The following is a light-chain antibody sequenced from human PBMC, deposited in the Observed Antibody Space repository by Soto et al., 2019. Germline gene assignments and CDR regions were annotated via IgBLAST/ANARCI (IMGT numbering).Light chain of an antibody. CDR3: AAWDDYLNGWV. J-gene: IGLJ3*02. CDR1: SSDVGRFEY. CDR2: DIT. Sequence: QSALTQPRSVSGSPGQSVTISCTGTSSDVGRFEYVSWYQQHPGEAPKVVVYDITKRPSGVPDRFSGSKSGTSASLAISGLQSEDEADYYCAAWDDYLNGWVFGGGTKVTVL. V-gene: IGLV2-11*01.